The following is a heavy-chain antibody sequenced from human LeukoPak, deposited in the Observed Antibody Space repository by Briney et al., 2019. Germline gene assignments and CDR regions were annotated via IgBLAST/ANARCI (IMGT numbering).Heavy chain of an antibody. J-gene: IGHJ4*02. CDR2: INHSGST. CDR1: GGSFSGYY. CDR3: ARRKRGYSYGFYFDY. V-gene: IGHV4-34*01. Sequence: PSETLSLTCAVYGGSFSGYYWSWIRQPPGKGLEWIGEINHSGSTNYNPSLKSRVTISVDTSKNQFSLKLSSVTAADTAVYYCARRKRGYSYGFYFDYCGQGTLVTVSS. D-gene: IGHD5-18*01.